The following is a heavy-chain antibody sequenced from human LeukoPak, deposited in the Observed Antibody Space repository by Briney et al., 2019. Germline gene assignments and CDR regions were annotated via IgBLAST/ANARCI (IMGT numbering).Heavy chain of an antibody. Sequence: GGSLRLSCAASGFTFSSYGMHWVRQAPGKGLEWVAVIWYNGSNKYYADSVKGRFTISRDNSKNTLYLQMNSLRAEDTAVYYCARVPRRGVATIINFDYWGQGTLVTVSS. V-gene: IGHV3-33*01. CDR2: IWYNGSNK. J-gene: IGHJ4*02. CDR1: GFTFSSYG. CDR3: ARVPRRGVATIINFDY. D-gene: IGHD5-12*01.